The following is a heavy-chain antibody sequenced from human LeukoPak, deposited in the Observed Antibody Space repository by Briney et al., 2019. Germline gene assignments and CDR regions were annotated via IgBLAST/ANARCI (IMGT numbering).Heavy chain of an antibody. D-gene: IGHD2-2*01. CDR1: GGSFSGYY. J-gene: IGHJ5*02. Sequence: SETLSFTCAVYGGSFSGYYWSWIRQPPGKGLEWIGEINHSGSTNYNPSLKSRVTISVDTSKNQFSLKLSSVTAADTAVYYCAREFVVPAAIAWFDPWGQGTLVTVSS. CDR2: INHSGST. CDR3: AREFVVPAAIAWFDP. V-gene: IGHV4-34*01.